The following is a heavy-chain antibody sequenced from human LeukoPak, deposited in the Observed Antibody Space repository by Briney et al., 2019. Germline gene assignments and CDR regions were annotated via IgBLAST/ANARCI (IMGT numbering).Heavy chain of an antibody. D-gene: IGHD3-10*01. Sequence: GGSLRLSCAASGFTFSSYSMNWVRQAPGKGLEWVSSISSSSSYINYADSVKGRFTISRDNAKNSLYLQMNSLRAEDTAVYYCARDIRGSYFGFDYWGQGTLVTVSS. CDR2: ISSSSSYI. V-gene: IGHV3-21*01. CDR3: ARDIRGSYFGFDY. CDR1: GFTFSSYS. J-gene: IGHJ4*02.